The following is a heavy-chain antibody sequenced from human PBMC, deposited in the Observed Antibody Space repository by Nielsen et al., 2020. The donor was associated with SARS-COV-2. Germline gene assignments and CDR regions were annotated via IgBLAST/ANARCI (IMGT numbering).Heavy chain of an antibody. V-gene: IGHV4-39*01. CDR3: ARRYSSGWYSDY. D-gene: IGHD6-19*01. J-gene: IGHJ4*02. CDR2: IYYSGST. Sequence: SGPTLVKPTETLTLTCTVSGFSLSNARMDVSWIRQPPGKGLEWIGSIYYSGSTYYNPSLKSRVTISVDTSKNQFSLKLSSVTAADTAVYYCARRYSSGWYSDYWGQGTLVTVSS. CDR1: GFSLSNARMD.